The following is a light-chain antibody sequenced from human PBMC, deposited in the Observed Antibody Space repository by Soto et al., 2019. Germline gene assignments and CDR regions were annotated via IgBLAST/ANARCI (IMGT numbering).Light chain of an antibody. Sequence: DIQMTQSPSSLSASVGDRVTITCRASQRISSYLNWYQQKPGKAPKLLIYAASSLQSGVPSRFTGSGSGTDFTLTISSLQPEDFATYYCQQSYSSPLYTFGQGTKLAIK. V-gene: IGKV1-39*01. CDR3: QQSYSSPLYT. CDR1: QRISSY. J-gene: IGKJ2*01. CDR2: AAS.